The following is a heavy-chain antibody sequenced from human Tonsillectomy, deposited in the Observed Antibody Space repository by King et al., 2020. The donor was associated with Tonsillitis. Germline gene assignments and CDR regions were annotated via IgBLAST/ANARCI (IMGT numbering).Heavy chain of an antibody. V-gene: IGHV1-2*02. D-gene: IGHD3-22*01. CDR2: INPNSGGT. Sequence: QLVQSGAEVKKPGASVKVSCKASGYTFTGHYMHWVRQAPGQGLEWMGWINPNSGGTNYAQKFQGRVTMTRDTSISTAYMELSRLRSDDTAIYYCARDYIAYYYDRSGLPSGWFDLWGQGTLDTVSS. CDR3: ARDYIAYYYDRSGLPSGWFDL. J-gene: IGHJ5*02. CDR1: GYTFTGHY.